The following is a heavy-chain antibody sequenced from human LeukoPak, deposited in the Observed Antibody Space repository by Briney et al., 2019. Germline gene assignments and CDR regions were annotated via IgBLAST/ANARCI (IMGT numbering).Heavy chain of an antibody. CDR2: VYYTGTA. Sequence: PSETLSLTCTVSGGSIITDSHYWGWIRQPPGKGLEWIASVYYTGTASYNPSLRSRVTVSVATFENQFSLRLSSVTAADTAVYFCARDRHLVLVPADIPVDYWGQGILDTVSS. CDR3: ARDRHLVLVPADIPVDY. CDR1: GGSIITDSHY. J-gene: IGHJ4*02. V-gene: IGHV4-39*07. D-gene: IGHD2-2*01.